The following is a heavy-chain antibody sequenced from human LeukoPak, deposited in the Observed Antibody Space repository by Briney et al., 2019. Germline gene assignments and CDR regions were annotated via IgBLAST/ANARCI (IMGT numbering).Heavy chain of an antibody. D-gene: IGHD3-10*01. Sequence: PGGSLRLSCAASGFTFDDYAMHWVRQAPGKGLEWVSGISWNSGSIGYADSVKGRFTISRDNAKNSLYLQMNSLRAEDTAVYYCARADSGSYYNDYWGQGTLVTVSS. CDR2: ISWNSGSI. J-gene: IGHJ4*02. CDR1: GFTFDDYA. CDR3: ARADSGSYYNDY. V-gene: IGHV3-9*01.